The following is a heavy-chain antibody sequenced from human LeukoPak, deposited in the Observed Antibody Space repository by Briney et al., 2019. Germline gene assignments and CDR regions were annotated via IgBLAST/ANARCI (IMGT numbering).Heavy chain of an antibody. V-gene: IGHV3-30*02. CDR3: APGSGWYIPYFAY. D-gene: IGHD6-19*01. Sequence: GGSLRLSCAASGFNFNSYDIHWVRQAPGKGLEWVTFIRFDGSNQYYADSVKGRFTISRDNSKNMVFLQMNSLRGEDTAVYYCAPGSGWYIPYFAYWGQGTLVTVSS. J-gene: IGHJ4*02. CDR1: GFNFNSYD. CDR2: IRFDGSNQ.